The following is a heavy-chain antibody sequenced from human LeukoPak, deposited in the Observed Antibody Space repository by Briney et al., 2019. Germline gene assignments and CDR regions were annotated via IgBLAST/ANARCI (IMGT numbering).Heavy chain of an antibody. J-gene: IGHJ3*02. CDR2: IYYSGST. D-gene: IGHD1-26*01. CDR3: AREDSGSYSPKDAFDI. Sequence: PSETLSLTCTVSGGSISSSSYYWGWIRQPPGKGLEWIGSIYYSGSTYYNPSLKSRVTISVDTSKNQFSLKLSSVTAADTAVYYCAREDSGSYSPKDAFDIWGQGTMVTVSS. V-gene: IGHV4-39*07. CDR1: GGSISSSSYY.